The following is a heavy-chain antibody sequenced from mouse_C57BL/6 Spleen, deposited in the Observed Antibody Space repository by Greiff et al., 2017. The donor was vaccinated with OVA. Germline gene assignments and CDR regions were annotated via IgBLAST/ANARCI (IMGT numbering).Heavy chain of an antibody. CDR2: IYPGDGDT. Sequence: QVQLQQSGPELVKPGASVKISCKASGYAFSSSWMNWVKQRPGKGLEWIGRIYPGDGDTNYNGKFKGKATLTADKSSSTAYMQLSSLTSEDSAVYFCARSLPLFYYAMDYWGQGTSVTVSS. CDR3: ARSLPLFYYAMDY. CDR1: GYAFSSSW. D-gene: IGHD1-1*01. V-gene: IGHV1-82*01. J-gene: IGHJ4*01.